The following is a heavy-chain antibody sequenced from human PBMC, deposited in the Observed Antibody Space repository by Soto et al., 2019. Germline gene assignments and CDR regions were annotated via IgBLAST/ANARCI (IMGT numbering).Heavy chain of an antibody. D-gene: IGHD6-13*01. CDR3: ARGTGSSWFDY. V-gene: IGHV1-3*01. J-gene: IGHJ4*02. CDR2: INAVSYNT. CDR1: GYNFMSHA. Sequence: QVQLVQSGAEVKQPGVSVKVSCKTSGYNFMSHAIHWVRQAPGQGLEWMGWINAVSYNTKYSEKFQGRVTITRDTSASTAHMDLSSLTSEDTAVYYCARGTGSSWFDYWGQGTLVTVSS.